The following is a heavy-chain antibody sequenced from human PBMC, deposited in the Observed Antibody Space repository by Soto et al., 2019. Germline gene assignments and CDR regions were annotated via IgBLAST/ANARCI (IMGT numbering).Heavy chain of an antibody. V-gene: IGHV3-33*01. D-gene: IGHD7-27*01. CDR2: IWYDGSKK. J-gene: IGHJ3*02. CDR1: GFTISSYG. CDR3: AGAGDSDAFDI. Sequence: GGSLRLSCVASGFTISSYGMHWVRQAPGKGLEWVAVIWYDGSKKYYADSVKGRFTTSRDNSKDTLYMQMNSLRADDTAVYYCAGAGDSDAFDIWGRGTMVTGSS.